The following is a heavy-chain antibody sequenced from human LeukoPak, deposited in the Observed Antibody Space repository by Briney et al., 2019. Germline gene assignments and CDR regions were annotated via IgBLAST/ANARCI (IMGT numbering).Heavy chain of an antibody. CDR3: ARGGNWFDP. V-gene: IGHV3-21*01. D-gene: IGHD3-10*01. J-gene: IGHJ5*02. Sequence: GGSLRLSCAAAGFTFTSYSMNWVRQAPGRGLEWVSSISGDSIHIYYADSVRGRFTISRDNAKSSLFLQMNSLRLDDTAVYYCARGGNWFDPWGQGTLVTVSS. CDR2: ISGDSIHI. CDR1: GFTFTSYS.